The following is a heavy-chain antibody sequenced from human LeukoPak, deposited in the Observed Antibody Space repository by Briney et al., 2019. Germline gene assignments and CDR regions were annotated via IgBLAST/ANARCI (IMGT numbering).Heavy chain of an antibody. V-gene: IGHV4-31*03. CDR3: ARGYYYDTSGYYTFLGFRPPLFFDY. J-gene: IGHJ4*02. D-gene: IGHD3-22*01. CDR1: GGSISSGGYY. Sequence: SETLSLTCTVSGGSISSGGYYWGWIRQHPGKGLEWIGYIYYSGSTYYNPSLKSRVTISVDTSKNQFSLELSSVTAADTAVYYCARGYYYDTSGYYTFLGFRPPLFFDYWGQGTLVTVSS. CDR2: IYYSGST.